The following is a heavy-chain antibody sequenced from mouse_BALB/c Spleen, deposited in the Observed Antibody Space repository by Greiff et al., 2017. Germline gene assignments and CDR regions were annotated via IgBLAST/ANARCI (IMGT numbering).Heavy chain of an antibody. CDR1: GFNITDYY. J-gene: IGHJ3*01. D-gene: IGHD2-10*02. CDR3: ARRGYGNYYTFAY. CDR2: IDPENGNT. V-gene: IGHV14-1*02. Sequence: EVQLQQSGAELVRPGALVKLSCKASGFNITDYYMHWVKQRPEQGLEWIGWIDPENGNTIYDPKFQGKASITADTSSNTAYLQLSSLTSEDTAVYYCARRGYGNYYTFAYWGQGTLVTVSA.